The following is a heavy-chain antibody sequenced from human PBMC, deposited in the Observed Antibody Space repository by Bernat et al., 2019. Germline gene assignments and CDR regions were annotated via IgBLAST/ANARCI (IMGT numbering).Heavy chain of an antibody. D-gene: IGHD3-22*01. CDR1: GYTFTGYY. CDR2: INPNSGGT. CDR3: ARDFPSYYYDSSGYSAFDI. V-gene: IGHV1-2*04. Sequence: QVQLVQSGAEVKKPGASVKVSCKASGYTFTGYYMHWVRLAPGQGLEWMGWINPNSGGTNYAQKFQGWVTMTRDTSISTAYMELSRLRSDDTAVYYCARDFPSYYYDSSGYSAFDIWGQGTMVTVSS. J-gene: IGHJ3*02.